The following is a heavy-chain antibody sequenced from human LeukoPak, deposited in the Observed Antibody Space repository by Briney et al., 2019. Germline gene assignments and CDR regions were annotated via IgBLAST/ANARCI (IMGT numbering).Heavy chain of an antibody. Sequence: SQTLSLTCTVSGGSISSGDYYWSWIRQPPGKGLEWIGYIYYSGSTYYNPSLKSRVTISVDTSKNQFSLKLSSVTAADTAVYYCARGYIVVVPAATADDAFDIWAKGQWSPSLQ. CDR1: GGSISSGDYY. CDR2: IYYSGST. V-gene: IGHV4-30-4*01. D-gene: IGHD2-2*01. CDR3: ARGYIVVVPAATADDAFDI. J-gene: IGHJ3*02.